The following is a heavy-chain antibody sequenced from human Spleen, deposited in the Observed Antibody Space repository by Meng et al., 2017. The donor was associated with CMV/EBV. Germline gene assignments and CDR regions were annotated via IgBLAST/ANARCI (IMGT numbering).Heavy chain of an antibody. V-gene: IGHV3-23*01. CDR3: ARDWERYCTAGSCYRGAY. J-gene: IGHJ4*02. Sequence: FAFSRYALSWVRQAPGKGLEWVSGVSVSADETSYADYVKGRFSISRDNSKNTLYLQMNSLRAEDTAVYYCARDWERYCTAGSCYRGAYWGQGALVTVSS. CDR1: FAFSRYA. CDR2: VSVSADET. D-gene: IGHD2-15*01.